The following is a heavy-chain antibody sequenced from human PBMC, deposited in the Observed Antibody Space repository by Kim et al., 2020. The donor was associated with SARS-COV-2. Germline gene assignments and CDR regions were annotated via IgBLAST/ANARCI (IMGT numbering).Heavy chain of an antibody. V-gene: IGHV5-51*01. J-gene: IGHJ4*02. CDR3: ARSAGPYDYYFDY. Sequence: YSPSFHGQVTTSADKSTTTAYLQGSSLKASDTAMYYCARSAGPYDYYFDYWGQGTLVTVSS. D-gene: IGHD3-16*01.